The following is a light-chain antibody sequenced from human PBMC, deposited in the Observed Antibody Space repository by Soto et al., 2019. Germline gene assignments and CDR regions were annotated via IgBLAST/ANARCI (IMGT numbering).Light chain of an antibody. V-gene: IGLV2-8*01. Sequence: QSALTQPPSASWSPGQSVTIACTGTSSDVGGYNYVSWYQQHPGKAPKLMISEVSKRPSGVPDRFSGSKSGNTASLTVSGLQAEDEADYYCSSFAGNNTLVFGGGTKLTVL. CDR3: SSFAGNNTLV. CDR1: SSDVGGYNY. J-gene: IGLJ2*01. CDR2: EVS.